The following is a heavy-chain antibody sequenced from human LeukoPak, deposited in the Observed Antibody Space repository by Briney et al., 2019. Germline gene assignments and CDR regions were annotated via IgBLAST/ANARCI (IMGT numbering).Heavy chain of an antibody. D-gene: IGHD6-19*01. CDR1: GFNFSSYG. J-gene: IGHJ4*02. CDR3: AKDQRPVAGTGFDY. V-gene: IGHV3-30*18. Sequence: GRSLRLSCAASGFNFSSYGMHWVRQAPGKGLEWVAVISYDGSNKYYADSVKGRFTISRDNSKNTLYLQMNSLRAEDTAVYYCAKDQRPVAGTGFDYWGQGTLVTVSS. CDR2: ISYDGSNK.